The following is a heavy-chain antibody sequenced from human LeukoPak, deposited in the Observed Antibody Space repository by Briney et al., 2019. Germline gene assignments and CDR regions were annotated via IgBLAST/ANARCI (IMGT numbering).Heavy chain of an antibody. CDR1: GGSFSGYY. CDR2: INHSGST. CDR3: ARVHYGDYLYYYYYMDV. J-gene: IGHJ6*03. V-gene: IGHV4-34*01. Sequence: SETLSVTCAVYGGSFSGYYWSWIRQPPGKGLEWIGQINHSGSTNYNPSLKSRVTISVDTSKNQFSLKLSSVTAADTAVYYCARVHYGDYLYYYYYMDVWGKGTTVTVSS. D-gene: IGHD4-17*01.